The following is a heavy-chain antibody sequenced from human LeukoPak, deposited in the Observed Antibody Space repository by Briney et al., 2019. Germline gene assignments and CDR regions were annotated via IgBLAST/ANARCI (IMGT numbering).Heavy chain of an antibody. J-gene: IGHJ3*02. CDR1: GYTFTSYD. Sequence: GASVKVSCKASGYTFTSYDINWVRQAAGQGLEWMGWMNPNSGNTGYAQKFQGRVTITRNTSISTAYMELSSLRSDDTAVYYCARDGPYYYDSRADAFDIWGQGTMVTVSS. CDR2: MNPNSGNT. CDR3: ARDGPYYYDSRADAFDI. V-gene: IGHV1-8*03. D-gene: IGHD3-22*01.